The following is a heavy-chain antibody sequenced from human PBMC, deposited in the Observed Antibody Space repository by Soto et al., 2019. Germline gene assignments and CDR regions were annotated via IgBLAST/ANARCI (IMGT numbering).Heavy chain of an antibody. CDR1: GFTFSSYS. V-gene: IGHV3-21*01. CDR3: ERDYLTEYGGIDAFDI. Sequence: GGSLRLSCAASGFTFSSYSMNWVRQAPGKGLEWVSSISSSSSYIYYADSVKGRFTISRDNAKNSLYLQMNSLRAEDTAVYYCERDYLTEYGGIDAFDIWGQGTMVTVSS. D-gene: IGHD4-17*01. CDR2: ISSSSSYI. J-gene: IGHJ3*02.